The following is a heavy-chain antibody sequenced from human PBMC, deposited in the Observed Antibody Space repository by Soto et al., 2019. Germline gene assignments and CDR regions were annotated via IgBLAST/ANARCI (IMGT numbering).Heavy chain of an antibody. V-gene: IGHV3-23*01. CDR2: ISGSGGST. CDR3: AKQYCDAGSCYRIFDY. J-gene: IGHJ4*02. Sequence: GGSLRLSCAASGFPFSSYAMSWVRQDPGKGLEWVSGISGSGGSTYYADSVKGRFTISRDNSKNTLYVQMNSLRAEDTAVYYCAKQYCDAGSCYRIFDYWGQGTLVTVSS. CDR1: GFPFSSYA. D-gene: IGHD2-15*01.